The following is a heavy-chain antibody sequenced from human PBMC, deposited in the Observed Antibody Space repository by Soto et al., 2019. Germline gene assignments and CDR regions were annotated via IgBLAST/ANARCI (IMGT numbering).Heavy chain of an antibody. V-gene: IGHV1-69*02. CDR1: GGTFSSYT. CDR2: IIPILGIA. J-gene: IGHJ6*02. CDR3: AMVDGSGSDWGGESVGMGV. Sequence: QVQLVQSGAEVKKPGSSVKVSCKASGGTFSSYTISWVRQAPGQGLEWMGRIIPILGIANYAQKFQGRVTIAADKXXSXAXXVLSSLRSEDAAVYSCAMVDGSGSDWGGESVGMGVWGQGTTVTVSS. D-gene: IGHD1-26*01.